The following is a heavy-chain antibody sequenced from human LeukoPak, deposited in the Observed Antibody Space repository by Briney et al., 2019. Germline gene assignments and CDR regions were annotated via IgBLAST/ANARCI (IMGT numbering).Heavy chain of an antibody. D-gene: IGHD1-26*01. J-gene: IGHJ3*02. CDR1: GFTFSNYW. V-gene: IGHV3-74*01. CDR3: GRGGSPPEALGDTFDI. Sequence: GGSLRLSCAASGFTFSNYWMHWVRQGPGKGLVWVSCISSDGGSTRYADSVKDRFTISRDNAKNTLYLQMNSLRAEDTAVYYCGRGGSPPEALGDTFDIWGQGTMVTVSS. CDR2: ISSDGGST.